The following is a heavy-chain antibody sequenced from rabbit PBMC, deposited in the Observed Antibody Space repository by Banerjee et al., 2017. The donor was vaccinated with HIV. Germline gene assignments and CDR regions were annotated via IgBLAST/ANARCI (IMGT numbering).Heavy chain of an antibody. Sequence: QLKETGGGLVQPGGSLPLSCKASGFDFSSYYMSWVRQAPGKGLEWIGIIYAGKGSTDYASWVNGRFTISSDNAQNTVDLQMNSLTAADTATYFCARDMFSGYGPFNLWGPGTLVTVS. J-gene: IGHJ4*01. CDR2: IYAGKGST. CDR1: GFDFSSYY. V-gene: IGHV1S7*01. D-gene: IGHD6-1*01. CDR3: ARDMFSGYGPFNL.